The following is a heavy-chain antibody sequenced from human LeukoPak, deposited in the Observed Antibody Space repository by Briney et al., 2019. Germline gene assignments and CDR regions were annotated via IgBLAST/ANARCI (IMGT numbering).Heavy chain of an antibody. D-gene: IGHD3-3*01. V-gene: IGHV1-18*01. CDR2: VSTSNPHT. J-gene: IGHJ5*02. Sequence: DSVKVSCKTSGYTFTNYGISWVRQAPGQGLKWMGWVSTSNPHTNYAPKFRGRVIMTIDTSTTTAYLEMRSLTSDDTAVYYCARDRFLWGLGNWFDLWGQGTLVTVTS. CDR3: ARDRFLWGLGNWFDL. CDR1: GYTFTNYG.